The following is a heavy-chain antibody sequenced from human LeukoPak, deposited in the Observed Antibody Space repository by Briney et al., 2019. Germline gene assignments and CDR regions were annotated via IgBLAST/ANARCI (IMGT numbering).Heavy chain of an antibody. J-gene: IGHJ3*02. CDR3: AKSSGLTVTSPRVFHN. D-gene: IGHD3-3*01. CDR1: GFTFSSYA. CDR2: IGGGGDGT. V-gene: IGHV3-23*01. Sequence: GGSLRLSCAASGFTFSSYAMTWVRQTPGKGMEWVSSIGGGGDGTDYADSVKGRFTISRDNSKNTLYLQMNSLRAEDTAVYYCAKSSGLTVTSPRVFHNWGQGTMVTGSS.